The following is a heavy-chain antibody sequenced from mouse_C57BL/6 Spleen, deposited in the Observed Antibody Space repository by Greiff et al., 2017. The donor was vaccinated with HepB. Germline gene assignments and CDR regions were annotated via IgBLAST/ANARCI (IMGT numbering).Heavy chain of an antibody. CDR2: IYPRSGNT. Sequence: VQLQQSGAELARPGASVKLSCKASGYTFTSYGISWVKQRTGQGLEWIGEIYPRSGNTYYNEKFKGKATLTADKSSSTAYMELRSLTSEDSAVYFCARSDYSNLYYAMDYWGQGTSVTVSS. CDR3: ARSDYSNLYYAMDY. CDR1: GYTFTSYG. V-gene: IGHV1-81*01. J-gene: IGHJ4*01. D-gene: IGHD2-5*01.